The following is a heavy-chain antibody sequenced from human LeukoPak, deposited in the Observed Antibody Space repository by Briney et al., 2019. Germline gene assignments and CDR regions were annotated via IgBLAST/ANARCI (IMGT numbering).Heavy chain of an antibody. CDR2: INPNSGGT. J-gene: IGHJ4*02. CDR1: GYPFTGYY. Sequence: ASVKVSCKASGYPFTGYYMHWVRQAPGQGLEWMGWINPNSGGTNYAQKFQGRVTMTRDTSISTAYMELSRLRSDDPAVYYCASPGDCSSTSCLRYWGQGTLVTVSS. V-gene: IGHV1-2*02. D-gene: IGHD2-2*01. CDR3: ASPGDCSSTSCLRY.